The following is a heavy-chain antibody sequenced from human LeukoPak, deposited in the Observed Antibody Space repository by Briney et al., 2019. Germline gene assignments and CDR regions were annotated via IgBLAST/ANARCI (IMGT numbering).Heavy chain of an antibody. J-gene: IGHJ5*02. CDR1: GGSISSGDYY. Sequence: PSETLSLTCTVSGGSISSGDYYWSWIRQPPGKGLEWIGYIYYSGSTYYNPSLKSRVTISVDTSKNQFSLKLSSVTAADTAVYYCARQYYYDSSGYYGLNWFDPWGQGILVTVSS. CDR3: ARQYYYDSSGYYGLNWFDP. D-gene: IGHD3-22*01. V-gene: IGHV4-30-4*01. CDR2: IYYSGST.